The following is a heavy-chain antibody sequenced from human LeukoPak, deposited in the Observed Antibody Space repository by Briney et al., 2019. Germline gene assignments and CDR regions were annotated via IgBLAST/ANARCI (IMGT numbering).Heavy chain of an antibody. Sequence: SGPTLVKPTQTLTLTCTFSGFSLSTSGVGVGWIRQPPGKALGWLALIYWDDDKRYSPSLKSRLTITKDTSKNQVVLTMTNMDPVDTATYYCAHKGGYSYGSGGYYFDYWGQGTLVTVSS. J-gene: IGHJ4*02. CDR1: GFSLSTSGVG. V-gene: IGHV2-5*02. CDR3: AHKGGYSYGSGGYYFDY. D-gene: IGHD5-18*01. CDR2: IYWDDDK.